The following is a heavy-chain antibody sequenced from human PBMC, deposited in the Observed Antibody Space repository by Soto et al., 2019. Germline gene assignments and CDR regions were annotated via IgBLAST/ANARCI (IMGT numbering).Heavy chain of an antibody. V-gene: IGHV4-59*01. CDR3: VRWGPRLLEDY. CDR2: VYYSGST. J-gene: IGHJ4*02. Sequence: SETLSLTCTVSGGSIDLYYWGWIRQPPGKGLEYIGYVYYSGSTNYSPSLKSRVTLSVDTSKNQFSLRLNSVTTADTAVYYCVRWGPRLLEDYWGQGSWVTVSS. D-gene: IGHD2-15*01. CDR1: GGSIDLYY.